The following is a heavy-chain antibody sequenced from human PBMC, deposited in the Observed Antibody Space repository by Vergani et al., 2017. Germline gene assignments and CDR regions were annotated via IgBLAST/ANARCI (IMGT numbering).Heavy chain of an antibody. CDR1: GYSFSSYW. Sequence: EVQLVQSGAEVKKPGESLKISCKGSGYSFSSYWIGWVRQMPGKGLEWMGIIYPGDSAPKYSPSFQGQVTISADKSISTAYLQWSSLKASDTAMYYCARHLVDLETVELETAVTTGNYFDYWGQGTLVTVSS. V-gene: IGHV5-51*01. CDR3: ARHLVDLETVELETAVTTGNYFDY. CDR2: IYPGDSAP. D-gene: IGHD4-17*01. J-gene: IGHJ4*02.